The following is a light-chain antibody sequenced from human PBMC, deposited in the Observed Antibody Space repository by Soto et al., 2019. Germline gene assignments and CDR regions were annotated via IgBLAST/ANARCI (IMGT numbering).Light chain of an antibody. CDR1: QSISSY. Sequence: DIQMTHSPSSLSASLGDRVTITCRASQSISSYLNWYQQKPGKAPKLLIYAASSLQSGVPSRFSGSGSGTDFTLTISSLQPEDFATYYCQQSYSTPFTFGPGTKVDIK. CDR3: QQSYSTPFT. CDR2: AAS. V-gene: IGKV1-39*01. J-gene: IGKJ3*01.